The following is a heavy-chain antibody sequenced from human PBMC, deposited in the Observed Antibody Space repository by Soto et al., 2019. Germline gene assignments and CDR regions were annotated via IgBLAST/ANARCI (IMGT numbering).Heavy chain of an antibody. V-gene: IGHV3-23*01. J-gene: IGHJ4*02. D-gene: IGHD3-22*01. CDR1: GFTFSSYA. CDR3: AKADYYDSSGPLDY. CDR2: ISGSGGST. Sequence: GGSLRLSCAASGFTFSSYAMSWVRQAPGKGLEWVSAISGSGGSTYYADSVKGRFTISRDNSKNTLYLQMNSLRAEDTAVYYCAKADYYDSSGPLDYWGQGTLVTVSS.